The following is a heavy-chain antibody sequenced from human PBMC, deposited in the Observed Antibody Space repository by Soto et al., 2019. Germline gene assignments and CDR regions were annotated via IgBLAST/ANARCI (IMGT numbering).Heavy chain of an antibody. CDR1: GFTFTTYH. Sequence: EVQLVESGGRLVQPGGSLRLSCEASGFTFTTYHMNWVRQAPGKGLEWVSYISSSSSNIYYADSVKGRFTISRDNAKNPLNLQMNSLRVEDTVVYYCAREGFYYDSSGERGSDPWGQGTLVTVSS. CDR2: ISSSSSNI. CDR3: AREGFYYDSSGERGSDP. D-gene: IGHD3-22*01. V-gene: IGHV3-48*01. J-gene: IGHJ5*02.